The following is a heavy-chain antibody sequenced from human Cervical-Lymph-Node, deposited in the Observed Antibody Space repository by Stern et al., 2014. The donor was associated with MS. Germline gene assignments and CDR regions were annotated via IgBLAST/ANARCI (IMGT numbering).Heavy chain of an antibody. D-gene: IGHD3-22*01. J-gene: IGHJ4*02. CDR3: ARDSESSGYYYDF. CDR2: INPTGFRT. CDR1: GYTFTNYY. V-gene: IGHV1-46*01. Sequence: VQLVESGAEVKKPGASVKVSCKASGYTFTNYYIHWVRQAPGQGLEWMGLINPTGFRTCNAQNFQGRITMTTDTSTNTVYMELSSLSAEDTAMYFCARDSESSGYYYDFWGQGTLVTVSS.